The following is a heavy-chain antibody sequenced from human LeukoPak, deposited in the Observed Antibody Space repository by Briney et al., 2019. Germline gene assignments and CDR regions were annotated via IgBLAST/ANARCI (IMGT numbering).Heavy chain of an antibody. CDR2: IYHSGST. D-gene: IGHD2-2*01. Sequence: SETLSLTCTVSGYSISSGYYWGWIRQPPGKGLEWIGSIYHSGSTYYNPSLKSRVTISVDTSKNQFSLKLSSVTAADTAVYYCARGYIVVVPAAIYRYFDLWGRGTLVTVSS. V-gene: IGHV4-38-2*02. CDR1: GYSISSGYY. J-gene: IGHJ2*01. CDR3: ARGYIVVVPAAIYRYFDL.